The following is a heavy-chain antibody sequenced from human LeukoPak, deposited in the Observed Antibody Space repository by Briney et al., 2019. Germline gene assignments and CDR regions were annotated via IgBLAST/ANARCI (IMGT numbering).Heavy chain of an antibody. D-gene: IGHD2-2*01. CDR2: IIPIFGTA. J-gene: IGHJ4*02. CDR3: AADRSSTSCSPRARGGFDY. Sequence: SVKVSCKASGGTFSSYAISWVRQAPGQGLEWMGGIIPIFGTANYAQKFQGRVTITADKSTSTAYMELSSLRSEDTVVYYCAADRSSTSCSPRARGGFDYWGQGTLVTVSS. CDR1: GGTFSSYA. V-gene: IGHV1-69*06.